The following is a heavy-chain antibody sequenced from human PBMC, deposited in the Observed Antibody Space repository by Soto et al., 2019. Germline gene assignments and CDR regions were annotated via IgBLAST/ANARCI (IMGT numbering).Heavy chain of an antibody. CDR3: AKDLDGEYYYDSSGYRWDY. J-gene: IGHJ4*02. V-gene: IGHV3-23*01. Sequence: GGSLRLSCAASGFTFSSYAMSWVRQAPGKGLEWVSAISGSGGSTYYADSVKGRFTISRDNSKNTLYLQMNSLRAEDTAVYYGAKDLDGEYYYDSSGYRWDYWGQGTLVTVSS. CDR1: GFTFSSYA. D-gene: IGHD3-22*01. CDR2: ISGSGGST.